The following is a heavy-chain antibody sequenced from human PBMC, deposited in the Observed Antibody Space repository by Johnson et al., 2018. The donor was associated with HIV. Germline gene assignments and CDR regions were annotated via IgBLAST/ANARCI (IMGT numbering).Heavy chain of an antibody. CDR2: INWKGGSM. J-gene: IGHJ3*01. CDR3: ARVGVDDAFDF. D-gene: IGHD2-15*01. CDR1: GFNFDEYG. V-gene: IGHV3-20*04. Sequence: EQLVESGGGVVRPGESLRLSCATSGFNFDEYGMSWVRQAPGKGPEWVAGINWKGGSMGYVDSVKGRFTVSRDNANNSLYLQMNSLRAEDTALYYCARVGVDDAFDFWGQGTMVTVSS.